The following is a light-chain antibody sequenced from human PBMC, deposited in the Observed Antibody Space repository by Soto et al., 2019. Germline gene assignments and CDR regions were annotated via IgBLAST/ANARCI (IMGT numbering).Light chain of an antibody. J-gene: IGKJ1*01. Sequence: EIVMTQSPATLSVSPGERATLSCRASQSVSSNLAWYQQKPGQAPRLLIYGASTRATGIPARFSGSGSGTEFTLTISSRQCEDFAVYYCQQDNNWPPWTFGQGTKVEIK. CDR2: GAS. V-gene: IGKV3-15*01. CDR1: QSVSSN. CDR3: QQDNNWPPWT.